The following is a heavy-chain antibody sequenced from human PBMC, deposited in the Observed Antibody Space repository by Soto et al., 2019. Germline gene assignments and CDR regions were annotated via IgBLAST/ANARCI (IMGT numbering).Heavy chain of an antibody. Sequence: QVQLVQTGAEVKKPGSSVKVCCKASGGTFSSYAISWVRQAPGQGLEWMGGIISIFGTANYAQKFQGRVTIPADESTSTGYMELNSLRSEDTAVYYCARDALPLLLCNFDYCGQGTLVTVSS. V-gene: IGHV1-69*01. CDR2: IISIFGTA. J-gene: IGHJ4*02. CDR3: ARDALPLLLCNFDY. CDR1: GGTFSSYA. D-gene: IGHD3-22*01.